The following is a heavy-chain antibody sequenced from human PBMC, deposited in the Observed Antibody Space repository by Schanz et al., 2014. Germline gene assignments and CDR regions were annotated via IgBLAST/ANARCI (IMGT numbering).Heavy chain of an antibody. CDR1: GGSISSYY. V-gene: IGHV4-59*01. Sequence: QVQLQESGPGLVKPSETLSLTCTVSGGSISSYYWSWIRQPPGKGLEWIGHRDSSGSTKYNPSLKSRVTISLDTSKKQISLRLRSVTEADTAVYYCARDGLGADYWGQGTLVTVS. CDR2: RDSSGST. J-gene: IGHJ4*02. CDR3: ARDGLGADY.